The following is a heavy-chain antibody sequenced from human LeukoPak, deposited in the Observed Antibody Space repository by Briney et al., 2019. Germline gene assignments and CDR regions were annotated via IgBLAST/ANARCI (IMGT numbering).Heavy chain of an antibody. J-gene: IGHJ6*02. CDR1: EFSFSNYG. CDR2: ISSDSGYI. Sequence: GGSLRLSCVDSEFSFSNYGMNWVRQAPGKGLEWVSSISSDSGYIYYADSVKGRFTVSRDNAKKSLYLQMNSLRAEDTAVYYCARAMVRGPYYYYAMDVWGLGTTVTVS. D-gene: IGHD3-10*01. CDR3: ARAMVRGPYYYYAMDV. V-gene: IGHV3-21*01.